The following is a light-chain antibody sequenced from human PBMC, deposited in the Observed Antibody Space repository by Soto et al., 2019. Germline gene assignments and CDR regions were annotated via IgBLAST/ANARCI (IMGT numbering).Light chain of an antibody. J-gene: IGLJ1*01. CDR2: GNS. CDR1: RSNIGTDYD. Sequence: QSALTQPPSVSGAPGQMVTISCTGSRSNIGTDYDVHWYQQLPGTAPKLLIYGNSNRPSGVPDRFSGSKSGTSASLAITGLQAEDEADYYCQSYDSSLSGSVFGTGTKVTVL. CDR3: QSYDSSLSGSV. V-gene: IGLV1-40*01.